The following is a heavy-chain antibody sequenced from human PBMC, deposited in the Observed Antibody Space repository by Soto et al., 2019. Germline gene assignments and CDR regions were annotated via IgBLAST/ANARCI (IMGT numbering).Heavy chain of an antibody. CDR3: AREVYYGSVTYYTPHHSYGMDF. V-gene: IGHV4-59*01. Sequence: SETLSLTCTVSGGSINSYYWSWIRQPPGKGLEWVGYISYSGSTNYRPSLKSRVTISVDTSKTQFSLRLSSVTAADTAVYYCAREVYYGSVTYYTPHHSYGMDFWGPGTTVTVSS. CDR2: ISYSGST. D-gene: IGHD3-10*01. CDR1: GGSINSYY. J-gene: IGHJ6*02.